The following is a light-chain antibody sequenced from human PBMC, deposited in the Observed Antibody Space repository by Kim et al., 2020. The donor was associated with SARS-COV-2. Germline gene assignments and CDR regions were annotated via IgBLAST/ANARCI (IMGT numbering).Light chain of an antibody. CDR3: QVWDSSTEV. CDR2: RDS. V-gene: IGLV3-9*01. Sequence: SVALGQTARITCGGNNIGRKNVHWDQQKPGQAPVLVIYRDSNRPPGIPERFSGSNSGKTATLTISRARAGDEADYYCQVWDSSTEVFGTGTKGTVL. CDR1: NIGRKN. J-gene: IGLJ1*01.